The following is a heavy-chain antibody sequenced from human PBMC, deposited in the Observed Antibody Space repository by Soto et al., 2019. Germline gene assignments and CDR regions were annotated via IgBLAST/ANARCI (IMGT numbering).Heavy chain of an antibody. CDR3: ARQTPGTYGGNLDY. J-gene: IGHJ4*02. V-gene: IGHV4-59*01. Sequence: SETLSLTCTVSGASISSYYWSWIRQPPGKGLEWIGYIYYSGSTNYNPSLKSRVTISVDTSKNQFSLKLSSMTAADTAVYYCARQTPGTYGGNLDYWGQGTLVTSPQ. CDR2: IYYSGST. CDR1: GASISSYY. D-gene: IGHD4-17*01.